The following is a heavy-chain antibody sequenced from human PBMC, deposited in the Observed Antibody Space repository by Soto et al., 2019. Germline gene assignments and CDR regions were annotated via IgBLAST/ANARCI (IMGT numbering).Heavy chain of an antibody. J-gene: IGHJ4*02. CDR1: GFTFSSYG. Sequence: QVQLVESGGGVVQPGRSLRLSCAASGFTFSSYGMHWVRQAPGKGLEWVAVISYDGGNKYYADSVKGRFTVSRDNSKKLLYLQMNSLRDEDTAVYHCAKDPGDGYNQYYFDYWGQGTLVTVSS. D-gene: IGHD5-12*01. CDR3: AKDPGDGYNQYYFDY. V-gene: IGHV3-30*18. CDR2: ISYDGGNK.